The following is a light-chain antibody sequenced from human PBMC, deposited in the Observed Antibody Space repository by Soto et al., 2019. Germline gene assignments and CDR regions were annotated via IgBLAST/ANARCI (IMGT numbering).Light chain of an antibody. V-gene: IGKV3-20*01. CDR3: PEDGSSHVCT. J-gene: IGKJ1*01. CDR2: GAS. CDR1: LSVNSSF. Sequence: EIVLTQSPGTLSLSPGERATLSCRTSLSVNSSFLAWYQQKPGQAPRLLIYGASTRATGSPDRFRGTGSGTDFTLTISRREHEDVVVYYWPEDGSSHVCTFGQGTKVDIK.